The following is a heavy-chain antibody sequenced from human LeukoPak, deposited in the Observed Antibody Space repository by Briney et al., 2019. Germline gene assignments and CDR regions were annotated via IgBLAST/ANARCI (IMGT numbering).Heavy chain of an antibody. CDR1: GGSISSYY. J-gene: IGHJ5*01. CDR3: ARGLGPSNWFDS. D-gene: IGHD3/OR15-3a*01. V-gene: IGHV4-59*08. Sequence: SETLSLTCTVSGGSISSYYWSWIRQPPGKGLEWIGYIYYSGSTNYNPSLKSRVTISVDTSKNQFSLKLSSVTAADTAVYYCARGLGPSNWFDSWGQGTLVTVSS. CDR2: IYYSGST.